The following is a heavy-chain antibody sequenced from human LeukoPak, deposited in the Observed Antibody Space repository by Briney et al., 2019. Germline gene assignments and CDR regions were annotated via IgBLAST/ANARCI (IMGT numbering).Heavy chain of an antibody. CDR2: IKQDGSEK. CDR3: ATRPRYYDYVWGSYRRIDY. J-gene: IGHJ4*02. D-gene: IGHD3-16*02. CDR1: GFTFSSYA. Sequence: GGSLRLSCAASGFTFSSYAMSWVRQAPGKGLEWVANIKQDGSEKYYVDSVKGRFTISRDNAKNSLYLQMNSLRAEDTAVYYCATRPRYYDYVWGSYRRIDYWGQGTLVTVSS. V-gene: IGHV3-7*01.